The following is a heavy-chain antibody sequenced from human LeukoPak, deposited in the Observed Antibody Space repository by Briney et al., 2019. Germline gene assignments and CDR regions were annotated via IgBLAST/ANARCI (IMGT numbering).Heavy chain of an antibody. Sequence: GGSLRLSCAASGFTFSSYEMNWVRQAPGKGLEWVSYISSSGSTIYYADSVKGRFTISRDNAKNSLYLQMNSLRAEDTAVYYCARGAHDYVWGSYRPDFDYWGQGTLVTVSS. J-gene: IGHJ4*02. D-gene: IGHD3-16*02. CDR1: GFTFSSYE. V-gene: IGHV3-48*03. CDR2: ISSSGSTI. CDR3: ARGAHDYVWGSYRPDFDY.